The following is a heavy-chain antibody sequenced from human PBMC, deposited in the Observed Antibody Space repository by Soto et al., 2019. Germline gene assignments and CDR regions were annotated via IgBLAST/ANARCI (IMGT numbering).Heavy chain of an antibody. CDR1: GVSIGSGDDY. J-gene: IGHJ4*02. V-gene: IGHV4-30-4*01. CDR2: IYSSGST. Sequence: QVQLQESGPGLVKPSQTLSPTCSVSGVSIGSGDDYWSWIRQPPGKGLEWIGYIYSSGSTQYNPSLKNRITISVETTKNEFSLKLTSVTAADTAVYYCAREGLRAVIPFDNWGQGTLVTVAS. D-gene: IGHD3-10*01. CDR3: AREGLRAVIPFDN.